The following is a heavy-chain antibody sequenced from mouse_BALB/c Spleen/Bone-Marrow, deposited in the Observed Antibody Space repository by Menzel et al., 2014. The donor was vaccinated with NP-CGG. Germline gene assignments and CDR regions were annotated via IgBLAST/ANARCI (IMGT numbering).Heavy chain of an antibody. Sequence: EVKLVESGGGLVKPGGSLKLSCAASGFTFSSYGVPWVRQTLEKRLEWVATISSGGSYTYYPDSVKGRFTISRDNAKNTLYLQMSSLRSEDTAMYYCTRQRGDYAMDYWGQGTSVTVSS. CDR1: GFTFSSYG. CDR3: TRQRGDYAMDY. J-gene: IGHJ4*01. D-gene: IGHD1-1*02. V-gene: IGHV5-9-3*01. CDR2: ISSGGSYT.